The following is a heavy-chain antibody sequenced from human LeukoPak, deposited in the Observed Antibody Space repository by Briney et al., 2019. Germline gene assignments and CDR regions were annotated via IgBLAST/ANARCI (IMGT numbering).Heavy chain of an antibody. V-gene: IGHV3-21*05. J-gene: IGHJ4*02. CDR2: ISSSSSYI. CDR3: ARGDAGVGLFDY. D-gene: IGHD2-8*01. Sequence: PGGSLRLSCAASGFTFSSYEMNWVRQAPGKGLEWVSYISSSSSYIYYADSVKGRFTISRDNAKNSLYLQMNSLRAEDTAVYYCARGDAGVGLFDYWGQGTLVTVSS. CDR1: GFTFSSYE.